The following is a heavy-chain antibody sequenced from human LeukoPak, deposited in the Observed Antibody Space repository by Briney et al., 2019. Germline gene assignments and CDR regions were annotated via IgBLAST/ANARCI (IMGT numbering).Heavy chain of an antibody. D-gene: IGHD3-16*02. CDR1: GYTFTSYY. Sequence: ASVTVSCKASGYTFTSYYMHWVRQAPGQGLEWMGIINPSGGSTSYAHKFQGRVTMTRDMSTSTVYMELSSLRSEDTAVYYCARQLILSAFDIWGQGTMVTVSS. V-gene: IGHV1-46*01. CDR3: ARQLILSAFDI. CDR2: INPSGGST. J-gene: IGHJ3*02.